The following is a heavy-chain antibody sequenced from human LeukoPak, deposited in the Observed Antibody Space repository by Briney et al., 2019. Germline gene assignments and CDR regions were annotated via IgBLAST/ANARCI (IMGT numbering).Heavy chain of an antibody. V-gene: IGHV3-7*01. Sequence: PGVSLTLSCAASGFTCSSYWVIWLPQAQGKGLVGVTNIKQGGSEKYYVGSVKGRFTISRDNAKNSLCLQRNSLRAEDTAVYYCAREGGGGWLTSFFDYWGQGTLVTVSS. CDR1: GFTCSSYW. CDR3: AREGGGGWLTSFFDY. CDR2: IKQGGSEK. J-gene: IGHJ4*02. D-gene: IGHD6-19*01.